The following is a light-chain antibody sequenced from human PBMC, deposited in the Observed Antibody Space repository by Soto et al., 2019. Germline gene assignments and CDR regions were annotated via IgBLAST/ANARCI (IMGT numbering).Light chain of an antibody. V-gene: IGKV3-15*01. J-gene: IGKJ1*01. CDR1: QSVSSN. Sequence: EIVMTQSPATLSVSPRERATLSCRASQSVSSNLAWYQQKPGQAPRLLIYGASTRATGIPARFSGSGSGTEFTVTISSLQSEDFAVYYCQQYNYWWMFGQGTKVEIK. CDR3: QQYNYWWM. CDR2: GAS.